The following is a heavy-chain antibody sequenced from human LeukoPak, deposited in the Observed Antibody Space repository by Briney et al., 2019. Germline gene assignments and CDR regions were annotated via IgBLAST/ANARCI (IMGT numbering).Heavy chain of an antibody. V-gene: IGHV4-39*01. J-gene: IGHJ3*02. Sequence: PSETLSLTCTVSGGSISSSSYYWGWIRQPPGRGLEWIGSIYYSGSTYYNPSLKSRVTISVDTSKNQFSLKLSSVTAADTAVYYCARRHYDNAFDIWGQGTMVTVSS. CDR3: ARRHYDNAFDI. CDR2: IYYSGST. D-gene: IGHD3-22*01. CDR1: GGSISSSSYY.